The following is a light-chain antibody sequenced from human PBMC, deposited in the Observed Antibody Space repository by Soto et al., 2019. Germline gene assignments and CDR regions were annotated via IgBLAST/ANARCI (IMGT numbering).Light chain of an antibody. CDR3: QQSYSTPT. J-gene: IGKJ2*01. V-gene: IGKV1-39*01. Sequence: DIQMTQSPSSLSASVGDRVTITCRASQSISSYLNWYQQKPGKAPKLLIYAASSVQSGVPSRFSGSGSGTEFTLTISSLQPEDFATYYCQQSYSTPTFGQGTKLEIK. CDR1: QSISSY. CDR2: AAS.